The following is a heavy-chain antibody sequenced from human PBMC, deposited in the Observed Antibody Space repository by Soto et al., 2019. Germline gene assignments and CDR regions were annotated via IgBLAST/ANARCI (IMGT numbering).Heavy chain of an antibody. D-gene: IGHD3-3*01. CDR1: GYSFTSSW. CDR2: IDPSDSYT. Sequence: GESLKISCKGSGYSFTSSWISWVRQMPGKGLEWMGRIDPSDSYTNYSPSFQGHVTISVDESISTAYLQWSSLEASDSAMYYCGRLTSYDFSRMDVWGQGTTVTVSS. J-gene: IGHJ6*02. CDR3: GRLTSYDFSRMDV. V-gene: IGHV5-10-1*01.